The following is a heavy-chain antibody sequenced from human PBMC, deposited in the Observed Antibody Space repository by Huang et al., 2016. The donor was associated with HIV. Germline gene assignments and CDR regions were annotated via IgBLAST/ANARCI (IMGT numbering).Heavy chain of an antibody. CDR3: ARDHWYPLQNWFDL. Sequence: QVELVQSGAEVKRPGASVRVSCKASGYIFTKYGINWVRQAPGQGLELMGWVSAYNGNTKYAEKFQGSGTLTRDTSTTTAYMELRDVTSADTAVYYCARDHWYPLQNWFDLWGQGTLVTVSS. CDR1: GYIFTKYG. CDR2: VSAYNGNT. J-gene: IGHJ5*02. V-gene: IGHV1-18*04. D-gene: IGHD1-1*01.